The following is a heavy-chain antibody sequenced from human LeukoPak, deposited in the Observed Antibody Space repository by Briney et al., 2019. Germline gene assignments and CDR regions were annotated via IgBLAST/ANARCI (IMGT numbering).Heavy chain of an antibody. D-gene: IGHD3-10*01. Sequence: PGGSLRLSCAASGFTFSSYEMNWVRQAPGKGLEWVSYISSSGSTIYYADSVKGRFTISRDNAKNSLYLQMNSLRAEDTAVYYCARGSITMVRGQFDYWGQGTLVTVS. CDR2: ISSSGSTI. J-gene: IGHJ4*02. V-gene: IGHV3-48*03. CDR1: GFTFSSYE. CDR3: ARGSITMVRGQFDY.